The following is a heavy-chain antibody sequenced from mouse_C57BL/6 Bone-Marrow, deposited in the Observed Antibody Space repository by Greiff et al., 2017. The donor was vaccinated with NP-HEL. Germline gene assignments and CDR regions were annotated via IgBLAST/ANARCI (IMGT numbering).Heavy chain of an antibody. D-gene: IGHD1-1*01. CDR1: GFSLTSYG. CDR2: IWSGGST. J-gene: IGHJ4*01. Sequence: QVQLQQSGPGLVQPSQSLSITCTVSGFSLTSYGVHWVRQSPGKGLEWLGVIWSGGSTDYKATFMSRLSITKDNSKSQVFYKMNSLEADDTAIYYCAQRANSTVVATKYAMDYWGQGTSVTVSS. V-gene: IGHV2-5*01. CDR3: AQRANSTVVATKYAMDY.